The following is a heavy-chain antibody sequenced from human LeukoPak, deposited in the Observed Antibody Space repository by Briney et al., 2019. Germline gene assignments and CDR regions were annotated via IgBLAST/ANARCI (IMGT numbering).Heavy chain of an antibody. CDR1: GGSISSGGYY. CDR2: IYYSGST. V-gene: IGHV4-31*03. D-gene: IGHD3-3*01. Sequence: SQTLSLTCTVSGGSISSGGYYWSWIRQHPGKGLEWIGYIYYSGSTYYNPSLKSRVTISVDTSKSQFSLKLSSVTAADTAVYYCARGFLDFWSGYRKYFDYWGQGTLVTVSS. J-gene: IGHJ4*02. CDR3: ARGFLDFWSGYRKYFDY.